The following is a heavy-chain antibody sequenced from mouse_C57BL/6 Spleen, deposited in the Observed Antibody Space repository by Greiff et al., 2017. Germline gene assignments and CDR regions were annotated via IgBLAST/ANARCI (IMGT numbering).Heavy chain of an antibody. J-gene: IGHJ4*01. CDR2: IDPETGGT. CDR3: TRSILPLYYAMVY. Sequence: QVQLQQSGAELVRPGASVTLSCKASGYTFTDYEMHWVKQTPVHGLEWIGAIDPETGGTAYNQKFKGKDILTADKSSSTAYMQLRSLTSEYSAVYYCTRSILPLYYAMVYWGQGTSVTGSA. V-gene: IGHV1-15*01. CDR1: GYTFTDYE.